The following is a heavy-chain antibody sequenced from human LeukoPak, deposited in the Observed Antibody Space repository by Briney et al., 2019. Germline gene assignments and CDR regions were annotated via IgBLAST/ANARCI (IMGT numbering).Heavy chain of an antibody. CDR2: ISSSSSTI. CDR1: GFTFSSYS. J-gene: IGHJ4*02. V-gene: IGHV3-48*01. CDR3: ARLCSSTSCYGEGAFAY. D-gene: IGHD2-2*01. Sequence: GGSLRLSCAASGFTFSSYSMNWLRQAPGKGLEWVSYISSSSSTIYYADSVKGRFTISRDNAKNSLYLQMNSLRAEDTAVYYCARLCSSTSCYGEGAFAYWGQGTLVTVSS.